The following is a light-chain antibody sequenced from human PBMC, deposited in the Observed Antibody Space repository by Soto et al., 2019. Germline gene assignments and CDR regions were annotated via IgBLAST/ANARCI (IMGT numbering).Light chain of an antibody. CDR2: GAS. CDR3: HQYGNSGFN. V-gene: IGKV3-20*01. J-gene: IGKJ3*01. CDR1: QSISSSY. Sequence: DIVLTQSAGTMSLSPVQRATLSCRASQSISSSYLAWYQQKPGQAPRLLIYGASSRATGIPDTFSGSGSGTNFTLTISRLEPEDFAVYYCHQYGNSGFNFGPGTKVDIK.